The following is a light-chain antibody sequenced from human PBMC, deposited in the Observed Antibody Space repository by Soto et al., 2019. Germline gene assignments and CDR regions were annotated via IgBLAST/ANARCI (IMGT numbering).Light chain of an antibody. CDR2: RNN. J-gene: IGLJ2*01. CDR3: STLDDSLSGVV. Sequence: QSVLTQPPSASGTPGQRVTISCSGSSSNIGSNYVYWYQQLPGTAPKLLIYRNNQRPSGVPDRFSGSKSGTSASLAISGLRAEDEACYYLSTLDDSLSGVVFGGGTKLTVL. V-gene: IGLV1-47*01. CDR1: SSNIGSNY.